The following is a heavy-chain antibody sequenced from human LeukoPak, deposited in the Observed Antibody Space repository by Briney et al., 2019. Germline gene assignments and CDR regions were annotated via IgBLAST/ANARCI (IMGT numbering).Heavy chain of an antibody. D-gene: IGHD1-7*01. CDR3: ARHKELLNWFDP. J-gene: IGHJ5*02. CDR1: GGSISSSSYY. Sequence: PSETLSLTCTVSGGSISSSSYYWGWIRQPPGKGLEWIGSIYYSGSTYYNPSLKSRVTISVDTSKNQFSLKLSSVTAADTAVYYCARHKELLNWFDPWGQGTLVTVSS. CDR2: IYYSGST. V-gene: IGHV4-39*01.